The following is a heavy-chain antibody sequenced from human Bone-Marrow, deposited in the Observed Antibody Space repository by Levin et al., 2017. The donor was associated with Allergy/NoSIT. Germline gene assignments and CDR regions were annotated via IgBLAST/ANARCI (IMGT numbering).Heavy chain of an antibody. CDR3: ARPSRDYDYSNYALGRVDAFDI. CDR1: GYSFTSYW. CDR2: IYPGDSDT. Sequence: GESLKISCKGSGYSFTSYWIGWVRQMPGKGLEWMGIIYPGDSDTRYSPSFQGQVTISADKSISTAYLQWSSLKASDTAMYYCARPSRDYDYSNYALGRVDAFDIWGQGTMVTVSS. V-gene: IGHV5-51*01. D-gene: IGHD4-11*01. J-gene: IGHJ3*02.